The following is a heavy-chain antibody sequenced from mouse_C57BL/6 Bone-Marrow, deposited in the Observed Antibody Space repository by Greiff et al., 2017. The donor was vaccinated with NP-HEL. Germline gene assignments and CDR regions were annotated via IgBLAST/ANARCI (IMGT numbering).Heavy chain of an antibody. CDR3: AKLGNYYGSRGNWYFDV. J-gene: IGHJ1*03. D-gene: IGHD1-1*01. CDR2: IWGGGST. CDR1: GFSLTSYG. Sequence: VKVEESGPGLVAPSQSLSITCTVSGFSLTSYGVDWVRQPPGKGLEWLGVIWGGGSTNYNSALMSRLSISKDNSKSQVFLKMNSLQTDDTAMYYCAKLGNYYGSRGNWYFDVWGTGTTVTVSS. V-gene: IGHV2-9*01.